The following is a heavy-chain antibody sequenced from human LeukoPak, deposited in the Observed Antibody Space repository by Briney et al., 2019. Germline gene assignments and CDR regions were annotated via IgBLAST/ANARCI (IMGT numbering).Heavy chain of an antibody. J-gene: IGHJ2*01. D-gene: IGHD3-10*01. CDR1: GYSFTNYW. CDR3: ARLITMVRGDRYFDL. V-gene: IGHV5-51*01. Sequence: GESLKISCKGSGYSFTNYWIGWVRQMPGKGLEWMGIIYPGDSDTRYSPSFQGQVTISADKSISSAYLQWSSLRASDTAMYYCARLITMVRGDRYFDLWGRGTLVTVSS. CDR2: IYPGDSDT.